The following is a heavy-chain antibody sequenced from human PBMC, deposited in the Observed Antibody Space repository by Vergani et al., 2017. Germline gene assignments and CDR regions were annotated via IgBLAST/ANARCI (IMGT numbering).Heavy chain of an antibody. CDR1: GFTFSSYA. Sequence: QVQLVESGGGVVQPGRSLRLSCAASGFTFSSYAMHWVRRAPGKGLEWVAVISYEGSNKYYADSVKGRFTISRDNSKNTLYLQMNSLRAEDTAVYYCARDQYSYEYYYYYYGMDVWGQGTTVTVSS. D-gene: IGHD5-18*01. J-gene: IGHJ6*02. CDR3: ARDQYSYEYYYYYYGMDV. V-gene: IGHV3-30*01. CDR2: ISYEGSNK.